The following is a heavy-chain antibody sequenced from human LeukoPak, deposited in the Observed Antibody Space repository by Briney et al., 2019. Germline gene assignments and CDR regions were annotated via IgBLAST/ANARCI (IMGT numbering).Heavy chain of an antibody. D-gene: IGHD3-10*01. CDR1: EFTFSTYG. Sequence: GRSLRLSCVASEFTFSTYGMHWVRQAPGKGLEWVAVISFDGSDPYYADSVKGRFTISRDNSKNTLHLQMNGLTAEDTAMYYCAKDGAPYGSGSYYPQGWGQGTLVTVSS. J-gene: IGHJ4*02. CDR2: ISFDGSDP. V-gene: IGHV3-30*18. CDR3: AKDGAPYGSGSYYPQG.